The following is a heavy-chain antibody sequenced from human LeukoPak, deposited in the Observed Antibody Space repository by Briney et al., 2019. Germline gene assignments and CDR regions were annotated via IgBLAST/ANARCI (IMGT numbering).Heavy chain of an antibody. J-gene: IGHJ6*02. V-gene: IGHV1-2*02. D-gene: IGHD2-15*01. Sequence: GASVKVPCKASGYTLTGHYLHWVRQAPGQGLEWMGWINPNTGATAYAQSFQGRVTLTRDTSISTAYMDLSRLTHDDTAVYYCASVGVVADYGLDVWGQGTTVTVSS. CDR2: INPNTGAT. CDR1: GYTLTGHY. CDR3: ASVGVVADYGLDV.